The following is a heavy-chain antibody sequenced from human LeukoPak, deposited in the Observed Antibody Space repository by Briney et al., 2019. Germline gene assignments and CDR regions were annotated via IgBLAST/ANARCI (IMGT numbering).Heavy chain of an antibody. J-gene: IGHJ3*02. V-gene: IGHV3-33*08. CDR3: ARIYDSSGFYYTHAFDI. D-gene: IGHD3-22*01. CDR2: ISFDGSNK. CDR1: GFTFSSYS. Sequence: GGSLRLSCAASGFTFSSYSMNWVRQAPGRGLAWVALISFDGSNKYYADSVKGRFTISRDNSKNTLYLQMNSLRAEDTAVYYCARIYDSSGFYYTHAFDIWGQGTKVTVSS.